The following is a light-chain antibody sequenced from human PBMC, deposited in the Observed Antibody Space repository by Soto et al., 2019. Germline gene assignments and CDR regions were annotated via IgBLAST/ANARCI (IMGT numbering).Light chain of an antibody. V-gene: IGLV1-44*01. Sequence: QSVLTQPPSLSGTPGQRVTISCSGSNSNIGRYSVNWYQQFPGTAPKILIYSDDERPSGVHDRFSGSKSGTSASLAISGLQSEDEAEYYCAAWDDNLNGPLFGGGTKLTVL. CDR2: SDD. CDR1: NSNIGRYS. J-gene: IGLJ3*02. CDR3: AAWDDNLNGPL.